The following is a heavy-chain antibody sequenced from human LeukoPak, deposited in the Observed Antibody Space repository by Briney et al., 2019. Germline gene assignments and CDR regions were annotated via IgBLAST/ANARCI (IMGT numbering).Heavy chain of an antibody. CDR2: TYYRSKWYN. J-gene: IGHJ4*02. V-gene: IGHV6-1*01. CDR3: ARGRGYSYGYPFFDY. CDR1: GDSVSSNSAA. Sequence: SQTLSLTCAISGDSVSSNSAAWNWIRQSPSRGLEWLGGTYYRSKWYNDYAVSVKGRITINPDTSKNQFSLQLNSVTPEDTAVYYCARGRGYSYGYPFFDYWGQGTLATVSS. D-gene: IGHD5-18*01.